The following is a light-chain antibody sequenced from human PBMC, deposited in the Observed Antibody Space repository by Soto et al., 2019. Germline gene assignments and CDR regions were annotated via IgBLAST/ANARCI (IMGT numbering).Light chain of an antibody. CDR1: QNIRTW. Sequence: DIQMTQSPSSVSASVGDRVTITCRASQNIRTWLAWYQQKPGKAPKFLISDASNLQGGVPSRFSGSGSGRDFTLTISSLQPEDFATYYCQQANSIPLTFGGGTKVDIK. CDR2: DAS. CDR3: QQANSIPLT. V-gene: IGKV1-12*01. J-gene: IGKJ4*01.